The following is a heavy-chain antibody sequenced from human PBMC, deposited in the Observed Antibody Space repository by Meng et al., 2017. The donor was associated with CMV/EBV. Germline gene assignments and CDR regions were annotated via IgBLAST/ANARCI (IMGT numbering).Heavy chain of an antibody. V-gene: IGHV1-8*02. D-gene: IGHD4-23*01. CDR2: MNPNSGNT. CDR3: ARGLDPTTVENWFDP. CDR1: GYTFTSYD. Sequence: ASVKVSCKASGYTFTSYDINWVRQATGQGLEWMGWMNPNSGNTGYAQKFQGRVTMTRNTSIGTAYMELISLRSEDTAVYYCARGLDPTTVENWFDPWGQGTLVTVSS. J-gene: IGHJ5*02.